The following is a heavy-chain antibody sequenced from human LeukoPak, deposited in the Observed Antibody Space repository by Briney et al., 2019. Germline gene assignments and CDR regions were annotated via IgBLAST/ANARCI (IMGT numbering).Heavy chain of an antibody. CDR2: IYHSGST. D-gene: IGHD3-10*01. Sequence: PSQTLSLTCAVSGGSISSGGYSWSWIRQPPGKGLEWIGYIYHSGSTYYNPSLKSRVTISVDRSKNQFSLKLSSVTAADTAVYYCAREGLSQTTTQFGVTDYWGQGTLVTVSS. CDR3: AREGLSQTTTQFGVTDY. CDR1: GGSISSGGYS. V-gene: IGHV4-30-2*01. J-gene: IGHJ4*02.